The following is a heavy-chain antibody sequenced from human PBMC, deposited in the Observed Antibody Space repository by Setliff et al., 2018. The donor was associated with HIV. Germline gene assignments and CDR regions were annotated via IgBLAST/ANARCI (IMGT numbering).Heavy chain of an antibody. D-gene: IGHD2-21*02. CDR2: IYPGDPDT. V-gene: IGHV5-51*01. CDR3: ARLSVVTATRIYYFDY. J-gene: IGHJ4*02. Sequence: GESLKISCKASGYTFTDYWIGWVRQMPGKGLEWMAIIYPGDPDTRYSPSFQGQVTISADKSISTAYLQWSSLKASDTAMYYCARLSVVTATRIYYFDYWGQGTLVTVSS. CDR1: GYTFTDYW.